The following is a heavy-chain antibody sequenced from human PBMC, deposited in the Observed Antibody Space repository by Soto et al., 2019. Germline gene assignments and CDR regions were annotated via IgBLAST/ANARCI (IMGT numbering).Heavy chain of an antibody. CDR1: GFTFSSYA. V-gene: IGHV3-30-3*01. Sequence: PGGSLRLSCAASGFTFSSYAMHWVRQAPGKGLEWVAVISYDGSNKYYADSVKGRFTISRDNSKNTLYLQMNSLRAEDTAVYYCARVYYDFWSGYYRWDYYYYYGMDVWGQGTTVTVSS. D-gene: IGHD3-3*01. CDR3: ARVYYDFWSGYYRWDYYYYYGMDV. CDR2: ISYDGSNK. J-gene: IGHJ6*02.